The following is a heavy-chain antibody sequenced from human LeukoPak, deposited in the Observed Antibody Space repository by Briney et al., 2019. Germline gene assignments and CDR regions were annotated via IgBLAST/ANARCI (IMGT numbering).Heavy chain of an antibody. V-gene: IGHV3-11*01. Sequence: GGSLRLSCAASGFTFSDYYMSWIRQAPGKGLEWVSYISSSGSTIYYADSVKGRFTISRDNAKNSLYLQMNSLRAEDTAVYYCASQRTSYYGFWSGYQYSGYGYNDYWGQGTLVTVSS. CDR2: ISSSGSTI. CDR3: ASQRTSYYGFWSGYQYSGYGYNDY. CDR1: GFTFSDYY. J-gene: IGHJ4*02. D-gene: IGHD3-3*01.